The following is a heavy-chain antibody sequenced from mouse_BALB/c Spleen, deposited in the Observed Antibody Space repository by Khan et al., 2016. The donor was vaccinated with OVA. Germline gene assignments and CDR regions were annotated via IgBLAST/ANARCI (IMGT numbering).Heavy chain of an antibody. V-gene: IGHV2-2*02. J-gene: IGHJ3*01. CDR3: ARRGYDYGRGALFAY. D-gene: IGHD2-4*01. CDR2: IWSAGST. Sequence: QVQLQQSGPGLVAPSQSLSITCTVSDFSLDNYSIHWIRQSPGKGLEWLGVIWSAGSTDYNAAFISRLTITKANSRSQVFFQVNSLQPNDTAIYYCARRGYDYGRGALFAYWGQGTLVTVSA. CDR1: DFSLDNYS.